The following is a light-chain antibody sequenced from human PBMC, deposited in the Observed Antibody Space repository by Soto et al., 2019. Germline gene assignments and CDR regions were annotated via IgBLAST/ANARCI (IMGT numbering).Light chain of an antibody. Sequence: QSALTRPASVSGSPGQSITISCTGTSTDIGSYNYVSWYQQHPGKAPKLKIYEVSNRPSGVSNRFSGSKSGNTASLTISGLQAEDEADYYCNSYTTTSTYAFGTGTKVTVL. J-gene: IGLJ1*01. CDR1: STDIGSYNY. CDR3: NSYTTTSTYA. V-gene: IGLV2-14*01. CDR2: EVS.